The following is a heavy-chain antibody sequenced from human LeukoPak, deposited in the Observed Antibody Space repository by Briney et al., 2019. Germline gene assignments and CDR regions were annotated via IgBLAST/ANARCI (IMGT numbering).Heavy chain of an antibody. CDR3: ARVPIAAADTNWFDP. V-gene: IGHV4-4*07. CDR1: GGSISSYY. CDR2: IYTSGST. J-gene: IGHJ5*02. Sequence: SEILSLTCTVSGGSISSYYWSWIRQPAGKGLEWIGRIYTSGSTNYNPSLKSRVTMSVDTSKNQFSLKLSSVTAADTAVYYCARVPIAAADTNWFDPWGQGTLVTVSS. D-gene: IGHD6-13*01.